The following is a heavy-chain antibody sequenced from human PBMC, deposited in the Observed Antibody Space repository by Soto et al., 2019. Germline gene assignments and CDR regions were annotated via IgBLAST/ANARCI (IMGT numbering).Heavy chain of an antibody. Sequence: SETLSLTCSVSGASLRIGDYYWTWIRHPPGKGLEWIGYIYYTGTTYYSPSLESRVAISVDTSQNQFSLKLGAVTAADTAVYYCARGIRTIYGMDVWGQGTTVT. CDR2: IYYTGTT. V-gene: IGHV4-30-4*01. CDR3: ARGIRTIYGMDV. D-gene: IGHD3-10*01. J-gene: IGHJ6*02. CDR1: GASLRIGDYY.